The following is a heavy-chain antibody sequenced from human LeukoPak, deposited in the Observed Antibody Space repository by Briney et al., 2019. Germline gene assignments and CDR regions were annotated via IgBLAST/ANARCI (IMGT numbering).Heavy chain of an antibody. J-gene: IGHJ4*01. D-gene: IGHD2-2*01. CDR3: ARDTRGESDY. Sequence: GGSLRLSRAASGFTFSTYNMNWVRQAPGRGLEWLSYITSGSRTIYDADSVKGRFTISRDNAKKLLYLQMNSLRAEDTAMYYCARDTRGESDYWGHGTLVTVSS. V-gene: IGHV3-48*04. CDR2: ITSGSRTI. CDR1: GFTFSTYN.